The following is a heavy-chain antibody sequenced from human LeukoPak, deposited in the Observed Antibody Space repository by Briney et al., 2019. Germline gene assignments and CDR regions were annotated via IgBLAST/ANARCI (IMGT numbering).Heavy chain of an antibody. J-gene: IGHJ4*02. CDR2: ISGSGGAS. CDR1: GFTFSSYA. D-gene: IGHD3-10*01. Sequence: GGSLRLSCAASGFTFSSYAMSWARQAPGKGLEWVSGISGSGGASYYADSVKGRFSISRDNSKSTLFVQMNSLGVEDTAVYYCARARYGSGSYFFPLDYWGQGTLVTVSS. CDR3: ARARYGSGSYFFPLDY. V-gene: IGHV3-23*01.